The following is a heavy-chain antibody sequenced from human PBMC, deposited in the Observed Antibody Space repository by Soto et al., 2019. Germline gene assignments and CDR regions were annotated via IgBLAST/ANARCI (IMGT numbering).Heavy chain of an antibody. J-gene: IGHJ4*02. D-gene: IGHD6-13*01. CDR2: INPASGRT. CDR1: GYTFTHYY. CDR3: ARDLAAGEH. V-gene: IGHV1-46*01. Sequence: QVQLVQSGAEVKKPGASVKLSCRTSGYTFTHYYIHWVRQAPGQGLEWLGIINPASGRTNYAQDFQGRITLTMGTSTTTAYMDLSCLIAEESAIFYCARDLAAGEHWGQGTLVTVSS.